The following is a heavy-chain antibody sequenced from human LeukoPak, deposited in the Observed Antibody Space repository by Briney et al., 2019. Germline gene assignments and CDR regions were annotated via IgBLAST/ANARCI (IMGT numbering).Heavy chain of an antibody. CDR1: GFTFSDYW. Sequence: GGSLRLSCAVSGFTFSDYWMHWVRQASGKGLVWISRINTDGSVTDYADSVKGRFTITRDNAKNTLYLQMNSLITEDTALYYCTRSFGGSGDYWGQGTLVTVSS. D-gene: IGHD4-23*01. V-gene: IGHV3-74*01. CDR2: INTDGSVT. CDR3: TRSFGGSGDY. J-gene: IGHJ4*02.